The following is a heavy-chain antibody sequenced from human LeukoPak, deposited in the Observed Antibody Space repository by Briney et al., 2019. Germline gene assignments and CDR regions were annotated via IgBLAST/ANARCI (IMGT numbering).Heavy chain of an antibody. CDR2: ISGSGGST. D-gene: IGHD3-3*01. V-gene: IGHV3-23*01. J-gene: IGHJ4*02. CDR3: ARDKEDFWSGYSYGCFDY. Sequence: DPGGSLRLSCAASGFTFSSYAMSWVRQAPGKGLEWVSAISGSGGSTYYADSVKGRFTISRDNSKNTLYLQMNSLRAEDTAVYYCARDKEDFWSGYSYGCFDYWGQGTLVTVSS. CDR1: GFTFSSYA.